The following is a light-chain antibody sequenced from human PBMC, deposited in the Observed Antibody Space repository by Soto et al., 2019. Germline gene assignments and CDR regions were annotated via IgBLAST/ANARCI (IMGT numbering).Light chain of an antibody. J-gene: IGLJ3*02. CDR1: SEHSTYI. V-gene: IGLV4-60*02. Sequence: QSVLTQSSSASASLGSSVKLTCTLSSEHSTYIIAWHQQQPEKAPRYLMNVEGSGSYNKRSGVPDRFSGSSSGADRYLTISNLQFEDEADYYCETWDRNTRVFGGGTKLTVL. CDR2: VEGSGSY. CDR3: ETWDRNTRV.